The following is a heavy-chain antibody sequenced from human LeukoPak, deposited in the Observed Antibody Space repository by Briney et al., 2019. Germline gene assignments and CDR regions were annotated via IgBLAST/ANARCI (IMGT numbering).Heavy chain of an antibody. Sequence: PSETLSLTCTVSRGSISSGNYYWSWIRQPAGKGLEWIGRFHTRGSTNYNPSLKSRVIISVDTSKNQFSLKLSSVTAADTAVYYCARWRRLEWLLYAYYFDYWGQGTLVTVSS. CDR2: FHTRGST. CDR3: ARWRRLEWLLYAYYFDY. D-gene: IGHD3-3*01. CDR1: RGSISSGNYY. J-gene: IGHJ4*02. V-gene: IGHV4-61*02.